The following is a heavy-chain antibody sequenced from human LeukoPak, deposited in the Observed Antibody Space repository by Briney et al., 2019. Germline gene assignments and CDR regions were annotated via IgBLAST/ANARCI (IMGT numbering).Heavy chain of an antibody. CDR3: ARDIRGGYYYYYMDV. CDR1: GGSISSYY. J-gene: IGHJ6*03. V-gene: IGHV4-59*01. D-gene: IGHD3-10*01. CDR2: IHYSGST. Sequence: SESLSLTCTVSGGSISSYYWSWIRQPPGKGLEWIGYIHYSGSTNYNPSLKSRVTISVDTSKNQFSLKLSSVTAADTAVYYCARDIRGGYYYYYMDVWGKGTTVTVSS.